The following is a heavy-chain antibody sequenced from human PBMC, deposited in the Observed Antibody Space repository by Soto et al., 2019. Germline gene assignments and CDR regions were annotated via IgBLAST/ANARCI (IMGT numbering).Heavy chain of an antibody. CDR3: ARLRIATNNYKWFDP. V-gene: IGHV4-31*03. D-gene: IGHD2-21*01. J-gene: IGHJ5*02. Sequence: SATLSLTCSVSGAALNSGNYYWSWIRQVPGKGLEWIGHIYVTGAVDYNPSLRDRITISQDTSERQFSLNLRLVTAADTAVYYCARLRIATNNYKWFDPWGQGTLVTVSS. CDR1: GAALNSGNYY. CDR2: IYVTGAV.